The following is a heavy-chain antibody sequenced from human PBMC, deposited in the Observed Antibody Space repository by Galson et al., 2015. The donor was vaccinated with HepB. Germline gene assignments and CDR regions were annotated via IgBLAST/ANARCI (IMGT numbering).Heavy chain of an antibody. Sequence: LSLTCAVYGGSFSGYYWSWIRQPPGKGLEWIGEINHSGSTNYNPSLKSRVTISVDTSKNQFSLKLSSVTAADTAVYYCARGRYYDSSANIKRRYYYYYMDVWGKGTTVTVSS. CDR1: GGSFSGYY. CDR3: ARGRYYDSSANIKRRYYYYYMDV. J-gene: IGHJ6*03. D-gene: IGHD3-22*01. V-gene: IGHV4-34*01. CDR2: INHSGST.